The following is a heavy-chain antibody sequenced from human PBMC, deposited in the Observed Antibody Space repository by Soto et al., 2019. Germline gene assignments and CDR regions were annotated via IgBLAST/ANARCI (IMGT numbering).Heavy chain of an antibody. Sequence: SGKVSCKASGGTFSSYSISWVRQAPGQGLEWMGGIIPIFGTANYAQKFQGRVTITADKSTSTAYMELSSLRSEDTAVYYCARSITMIVVAFAYWGQGTLVTVSS. J-gene: IGHJ4*02. CDR3: ARSITMIVVAFAY. CDR2: IIPIFGTA. D-gene: IGHD3-22*01. CDR1: GGTFSSYS. V-gene: IGHV1-69*06.